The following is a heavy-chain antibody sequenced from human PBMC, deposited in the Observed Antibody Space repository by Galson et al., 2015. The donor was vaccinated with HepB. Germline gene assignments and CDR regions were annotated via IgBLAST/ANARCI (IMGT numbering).Heavy chain of an antibody. D-gene: IGHD1-14*01. V-gene: IGHV4-30-2*01. J-gene: IGHJ6*02. Sequence: TLSLTCTVSGGSISSGGYSWSWIRQPPGKGLEWIGYIYHSGSTYYNPSLKSRVTISVDRSKNQFSLKLSSVTAADTAVYYCARRPEYYYGMDVWGQGTTVTVSS. CDR3: ARRPEYYYGMDV. CDR2: IYHSGST. CDR1: GGSISSGGYS.